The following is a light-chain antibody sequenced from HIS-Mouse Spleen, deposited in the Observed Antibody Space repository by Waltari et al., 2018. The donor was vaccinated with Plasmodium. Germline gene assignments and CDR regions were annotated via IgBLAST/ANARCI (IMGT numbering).Light chain of an antibody. V-gene: IGKV3-20*01. CDR1: QSVSSSY. J-gene: IGKJ5*01. CDR2: GAS. CDR3: QQYSSSPIT. Sequence: DIVLTQSPGTLSLSPGERATLPCRASQSVSSSYLALYQQKPDQAPRLLILGASSRATGIPDRFSCSGCGKDFTLTSSRLEPEDVAVYYCQQYSSSPITFGQGTRLEIK.